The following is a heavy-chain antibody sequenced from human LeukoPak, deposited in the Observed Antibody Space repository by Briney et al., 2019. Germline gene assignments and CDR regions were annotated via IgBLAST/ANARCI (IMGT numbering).Heavy chain of an antibody. V-gene: IGHV3-23*01. CDR1: GFTFSSYA. CDR2: ISGSGVST. J-gene: IGHJ4*02. CDR3: AKARASIAARRLDY. D-gene: IGHD6-6*01. Sequence: GGSLRLSCAASGFTFSSYAMSWVRQAPGKGLEWVSTISGSGVSTYYADSVKGRFTISRDNSKNTLYLQMNSLRAEDTAVYYCAKARASIAARRLDYWGKGTLVTVS.